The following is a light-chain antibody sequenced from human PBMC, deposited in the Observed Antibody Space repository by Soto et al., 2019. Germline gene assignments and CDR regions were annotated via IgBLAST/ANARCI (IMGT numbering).Light chain of an antibody. J-gene: IGLJ2*01. CDR2: EVT. Sequence: QSALTQPPSASGSPGQSVTISCTGTSSDIGDYVYVSWYQQHPGKAPKLIIYEVTKRPSGVPDRFSGSKSGNSASLTVSGLQAEDEGDYFCSSYARRNNLLFGGGTKLTVL. CDR1: SSDIGDYVY. V-gene: IGLV2-8*01. CDR3: SSYARRNNLL.